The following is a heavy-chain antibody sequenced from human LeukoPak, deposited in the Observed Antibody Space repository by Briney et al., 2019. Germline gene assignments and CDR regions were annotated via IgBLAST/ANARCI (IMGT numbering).Heavy chain of an antibody. CDR2: IIPILGIA. V-gene: IGHV1-69*04. CDR3: ARDGLSGYCSSTSCYTSPVDY. J-gene: IGHJ4*02. CDR1: GGTFSSYT. Sequence: SVKVSCKASGGTFSSYTISWVRQAPGQGLEWMGRIIPILGIANYAQKFQGRVTITADKSTSTAYMELSSLRSEDTAVYYCARDGLSGYCSSTSCYTSPVDYWAQGTLVTVSS. D-gene: IGHD2-2*01.